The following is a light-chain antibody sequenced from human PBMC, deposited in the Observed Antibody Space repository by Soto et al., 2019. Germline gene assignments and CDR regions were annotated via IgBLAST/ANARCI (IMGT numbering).Light chain of an antibody. CDR1: SSDVGGYNY. CDR2: EVS. V-gene: IGLV2-14*01. J-gene: IGLJ1*01. Sequence: QSVLTQPASVSGSPGQSITISCTGTSSDVGGYNYVSWYQQHPGKAPKLMISEVSNRPSGVSNRFSGSKSANTASLTISGLQTEGEADYYCGSYTSSSTYVFGTGTKLTVL. CDR3: GSYTSSSTYV.